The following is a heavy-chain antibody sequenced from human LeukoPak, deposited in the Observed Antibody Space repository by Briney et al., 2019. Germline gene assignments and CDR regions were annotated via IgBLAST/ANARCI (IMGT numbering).Heavy chain of an antibody. CDR3: ARDGGLDY. Sequence: ASVKVSCKASGYTFSGYYIHWLRQAPGQGLEWMAWINPNSGDTTYAQKFQGRVTMTRDTSMTTAYMDLSRLSSDDTAVYYCARDGGLDYWGQGTLVTVSS. D-gene: IGHD3-3*01. CDR1: GYTFSGYY. CDR2: INPNSGDT. J-gene: IGHJ4*02. V-gene: IGHV1-2*02.